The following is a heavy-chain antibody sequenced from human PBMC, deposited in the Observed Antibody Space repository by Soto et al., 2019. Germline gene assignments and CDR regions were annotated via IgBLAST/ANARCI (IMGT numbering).Heavy chain of an antibody. CDR1: GGSISSYY. V-gene: IGHV4-59*01. Sequence: SETLSLTCTVSGGSISSYYWSWIRQPPGKGLEWIGYIYYSGSTNYNPSLKSRVTISVDTSKNQFSLKLSSVTAADTAVYYCARVGAWEVVAFDIWGQGTMVTVSS. CDR2: IYYSGST. J-gene: IGHJ3*02. CDR3: ARVGAWEVVAFDI. D-gene: IGHD1-26*01.